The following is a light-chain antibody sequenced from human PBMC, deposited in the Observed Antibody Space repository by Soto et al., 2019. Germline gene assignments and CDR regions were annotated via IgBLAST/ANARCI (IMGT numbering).Light chain of an antibody. CDR3: QQLFDSPIT. Sequence: IWMTQSPSLLSASTGDRVTISCRASQSVSSYLNWYQHKPGKAPKLLIYAASSLQSGVPSRFSGSGSGTEFTLTISSLQPDDFATYYCQQLFDSPITFGQGTRLEIK. CDR2: AAS. J-gene: IGKJ5*01. CDR1: QSVSSY. V-gene: IGKV1-39*02.